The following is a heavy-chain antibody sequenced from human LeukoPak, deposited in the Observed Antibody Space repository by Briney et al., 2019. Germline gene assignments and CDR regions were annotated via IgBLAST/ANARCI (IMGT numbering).Heavy chain of an antibody. D-gene: IGHD1-14*01. CDR2: ISGGGGST. V-gene: IGHV3-23*01. CDR1: GFTFTSYS. CDR3: ARDLEPRSYYYYYYGMDV. Sequence: GGSLRLSCAASGFTFTSYSMNWVRQAPGKGLEWVSTISGGGGSTYYADSVKGRFTISRDNSKNTLYLQMNSLRAEDTAVYYCARDLEPRSYYYYYYGMDVWGQGTTVTVSS. J-gene: IGHJ6*02.